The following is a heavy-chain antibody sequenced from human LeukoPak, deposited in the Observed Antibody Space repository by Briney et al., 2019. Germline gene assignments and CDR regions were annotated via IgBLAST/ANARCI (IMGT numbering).Heavy chain of an antibody. J-gene: IGHJ4*02. D-gene: IGHD2-15*01. CDR1: GYTFTGYY. V-gene: IGHV1-2*02. CDR2: INPNSGGT. CDR3: AREAVVVAALDY. Sequence: ASVKVSCKASGYTFTGYYMHWVRQAPGQGLEWMGWINPNSGGTSYAQKFQGRVTMTRDMSTSTVYMELSSLRSEDTAVYYCAREAVVVAALDYWGQGTLVTVSS.